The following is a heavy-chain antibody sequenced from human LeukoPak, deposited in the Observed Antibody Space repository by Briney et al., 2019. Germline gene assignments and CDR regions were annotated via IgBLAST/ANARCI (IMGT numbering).Heavy chain of an antibody. J-gene: IGHJ6*02. V-gene: IGHV3-30-3*01. CDR3: ARDIDFWSGSMYGMDV. D-gene: IGHD3-3*01. CDR1: GFTFSSYA. Sequence: GGSLRLSCAASGFTFSSYAMHWVRQARGKGLEWVADISYDGSNKYYADSVKGRFTISRDNSKNTLYLRMNSLRAEDTAVYYCARDIDFWSGSMYGMDVWGQGTTVTVSS. CDR2: ISYDGSNK.